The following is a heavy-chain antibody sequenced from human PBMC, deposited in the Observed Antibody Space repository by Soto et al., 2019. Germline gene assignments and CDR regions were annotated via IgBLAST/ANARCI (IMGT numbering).Heavy chain of an antibody. CDR1: GFTFSSYV. V-gene: IGHV3-23*01. J-gene: IGHJ4*02. Sequence: EVQLLESGGGLVQPGGSLRLSCAASGFTFSSYVMSWVRQAPGKGPEWVSASSGSGGSTYYADSVKGRFTISRDNSKNTLYLQMNSRRAEDTAVYYCAKEVSSGTPLDHWGQGTQVTVSS. CDR3: AKEVSSGTPLDH. D-gene: IGHD6-19*01. CDR2: SSGSGGST.